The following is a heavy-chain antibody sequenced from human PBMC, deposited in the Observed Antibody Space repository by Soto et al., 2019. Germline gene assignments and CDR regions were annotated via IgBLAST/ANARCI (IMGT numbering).Heavy chain of an antibody. Sequence: ASVKVSCKASGYTFTDYYMHWVRQAPGQGLEWMGWINPKSDGTNYAQNFQGRITMTRDTSISRAYMELSRLRSDDTAVYYCARDGRYCSGTNCCGYYYGLNFWGQGTTVAASS. CDR1: GYTFTDYY. D-gene: IGHD2-2*01. V-gene: IGHV1-2*02. CDR2: INPKSDGT. J-gene: IGHJ6*02. CDR3: ARDGRYCSGTNCCGYYYGLNF.